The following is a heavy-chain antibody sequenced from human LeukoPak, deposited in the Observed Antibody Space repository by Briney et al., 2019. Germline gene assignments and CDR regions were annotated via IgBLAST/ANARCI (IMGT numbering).Heavy chain of an antibody. J-gene: IGHJ6*02. CDR1: GGSFSGYY. V-gene: IGHV4-34*01. CDR3: ARTRIAVAGIIWYYYYGMDV. D-gene: IGHD6-19*01. Sequence: PSETLSLTCAVYGGSFSGYYWSWIRQPPGKGLEWIGEINQSGSTNSSPSLKSRVTISVSTSKNQFPLKRSSVTAADTAVYYCARTRIAVAGIIWYYYYGMDVWGQGTTVTVSS. CDR2: INQSGST.